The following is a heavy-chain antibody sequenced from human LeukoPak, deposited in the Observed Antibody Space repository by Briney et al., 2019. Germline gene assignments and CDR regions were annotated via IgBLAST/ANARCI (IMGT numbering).Heavy chain of an antibody. Sequence: SETLSLTCAVYGGSFSGYYWSWIRQPPGKGLEWIGEINHSGSTNYNPSLKSRVTISVDTSKNQFSLKLSSVTAADTAVYYCARGPFRWSRVYYGYYMDVWGKGTTVTVSS. V-gene: IGHV4-34*01. CDR1: GGSFSGYY. J-gene: IGHJ6*03. CDR2: INHSGST. CDR3: ARGPFRWSRVYYGYYMDV. D-gene: IGHD3-10*01.